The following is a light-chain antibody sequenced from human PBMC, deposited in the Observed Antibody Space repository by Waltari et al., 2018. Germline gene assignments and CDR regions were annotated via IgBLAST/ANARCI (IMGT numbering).Light chain of an antibody. V-gene: IGLV1-36*01. Sequence: QSVLTQPPSVSEATSQRVTISCSGSRSNIGSPAVNWYQQVPGKAPKLLVFAYDLLPSGVSDRFSGSKSGTSASLAISGLRSEDEGVYFCAAWDDSLKGVLFGGGTKLTVL. CDR1: RSNIGSPA. J-gene: IGLJ2*01. CDR3: AAWDDSLKGVL. CDR2: AYD.